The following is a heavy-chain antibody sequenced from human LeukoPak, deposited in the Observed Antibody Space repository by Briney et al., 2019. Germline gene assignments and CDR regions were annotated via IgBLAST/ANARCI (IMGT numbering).Heavy chain of an antibody. CDR2: VYHSGST. Sequence: SETLSLTXDVSGYSIRAGYYWGWVRQPPGKDLEWIGSVYHSGSTYYNPSLQGRVNILVDTSKNQFSLSLTSVTAADTAVYYCARSYFSVGAFDIWGQGTMVTVSS. V-gene: IGHV4-38-2*01. CDR1: GYSIRAGYY. CDR3: ARSYFSVGAFDI. D-gene: IGHD2/OR15-2a*01. J-gene: IGHJ3*02.